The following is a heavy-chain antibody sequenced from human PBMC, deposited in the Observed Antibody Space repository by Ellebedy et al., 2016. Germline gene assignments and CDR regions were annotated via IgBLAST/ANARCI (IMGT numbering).Heavy chain of an antibody. V-gene: IGHV3-53*01. Sequence: GGSLRLSXAASGFTVSSNYMNWVRQAPGKGLEWVSLIYSGGSTYYADSVRGRFTISRDNAKNSLYLQMNSLRAEDTAVYYCARDTADIVATITGYYYYYGMDVWGQGTTVTVSS. J-gene: IGHJ6*02. CDR3: ARDTADIVATITGYYYYYGMDV. D-gene: IGHD5-12*01. CDR1: GFTVSSNY. CDR2: IYSGGST.